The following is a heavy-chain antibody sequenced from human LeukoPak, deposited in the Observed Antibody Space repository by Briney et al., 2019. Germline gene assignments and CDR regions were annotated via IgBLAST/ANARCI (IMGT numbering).Heavy chain of an antibody. CDR2: IYYSGST. CDR3: ASALDDSSGYGLFDY. CDR1: GGSISSYY. V-gene: IGHV4-59*08. Sequence: KPSETLSLTCTVSGGSISSYYWSWIRQPPGKGLEWIGYIYYSGSTNYNPSLKSRVTISVDMSKNQFSLKLSSVTAADTAVYYCASALDDSSGYGLFDYWGQGTLVTVSS. D-gene: IGHD3-22*01. J-gene: IGHJ4*02.